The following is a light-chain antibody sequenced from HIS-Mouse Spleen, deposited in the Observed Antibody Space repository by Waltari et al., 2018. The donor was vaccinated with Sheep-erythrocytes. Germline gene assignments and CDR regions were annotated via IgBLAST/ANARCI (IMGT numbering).Light chain of an antibody. CDR1: QSISSW. Sequence: DIQMTQSPSTLSASVGDRVTITCRASQSISSWLAWYQQKPGKAPKLLIYNASSLERGVPSRCSGSGAATEFTLTSSRLQPDDFATYYCQEYNSSLTFGPGTRVEIK. V-gene: IGKV1-5*03. J-gene: IGKJ3*01. CDR3: QEYNSSLT. CDR2: NAS.